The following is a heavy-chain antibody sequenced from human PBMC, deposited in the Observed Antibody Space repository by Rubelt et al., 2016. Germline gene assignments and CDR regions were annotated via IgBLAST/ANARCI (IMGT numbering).Heavy chain of an antibody. CDR3: ARVTGGSSDY. CDR1: GGSFSGYY. D-gene: IGHD3-16*01. CDR2: INHSGST. V-gene: IGHV4-34*01. Sequence: QVPLQQWGAGLLKPSETLSLTCAVYGGSFSGYYWSWIRQPPGKGLEWIGEINHSGSTNYNPSLKRRVTISVDTSKNQFSLKLSSVTAADTAVYYCARVTGGSSDYWGQGTLVTVSS. J-gene: IGHJ4*02.